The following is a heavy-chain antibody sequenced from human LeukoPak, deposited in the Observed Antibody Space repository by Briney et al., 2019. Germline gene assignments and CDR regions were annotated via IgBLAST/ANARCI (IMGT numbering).Heavy chain of an antibody. CDR1: GYTFTSYG. CDR3: ARVVTVTRAGYYYYYYMDV. J-gene: IGHJ6*03. V-gene: IGHV1-18*01. D-gene: IGHD4-11*01. CDR2: ISAYNGNT. Sequence: ASVKVSCKASGYTFTSYGISWVRQAPGQGLEWMGWISAYNGNTNYAQKLQGRVNMTTDTSTSTAYMELRSLRSDDTAVYYCARVVTVTRAGYYYYYYMDVWGKGTTVTVSS.